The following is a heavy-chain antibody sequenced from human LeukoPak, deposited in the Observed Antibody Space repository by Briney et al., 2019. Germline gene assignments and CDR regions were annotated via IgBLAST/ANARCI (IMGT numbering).Heavy chain of an antibody. CDR3: ARHSAVGAFDI. Sequence: PSETLSLTCTVSGVSITSDGFHWGWVRQPPGKGLEWIGVIYYNGNTYYSVSLKSRVTISVDTFKRQFSLKLNSVTAADTAVYYCARHSAVGAFDIWGQGTMVTVSS. J-gene: IGHJ3*02. CDR1: GVSITSDGFH. V-gene: IGHV4-39*01. CDR2: IYYNGNT.